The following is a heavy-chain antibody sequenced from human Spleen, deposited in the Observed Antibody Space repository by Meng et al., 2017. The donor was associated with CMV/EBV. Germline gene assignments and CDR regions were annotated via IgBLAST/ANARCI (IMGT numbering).Heavy chain of an antibody. D-gene: IGHD3-3*01. Sequence: SVKVSCKASGYTFTSYGISWVRQAPGQGLEWMGGIIPIFGTANYAQKFQGRVTITTDESTSTAYMELSSLRSEDTAVYYCARKLALADFWSDYYYYGMDVWGQGTTVTVSS. CDR3: ARKLALADFWSDYYYYGMDV. V-gene: IGHV1-69*05. J-gene: IGHJ6*02. CDR1: GYTFTSYG. CDR2: IIPIFGTA.